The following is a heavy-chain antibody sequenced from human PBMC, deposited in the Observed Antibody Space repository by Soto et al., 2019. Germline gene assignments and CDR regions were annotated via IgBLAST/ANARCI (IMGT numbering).Heavy chain of an antibody. D-gene: IGHD3-10*01. CDR2: IYHSGST. J-gene: IGHJ6*02. CDR1: GVSISINKW. V-gene: IGHV4-4*02. Sequence: QVQLQESGPGLVKPSGTLSLTFAVSGVSISINKWWTWVLQPPGKGLEWIGEIYHSGSTNYNPTHKSRVTISVDKTNTQFSLNLRSVPAADTAMYYCARKDFGDRSMDVWGQGTTVTVSS. CDR3: ARKDFGDRSMDV.